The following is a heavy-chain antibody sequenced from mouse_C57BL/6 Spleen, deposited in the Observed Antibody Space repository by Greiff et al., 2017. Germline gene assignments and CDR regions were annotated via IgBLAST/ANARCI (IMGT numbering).Heavy chain of an antibody. D-gene: IGHD4-1*02. CDR1: GYTFTSYG. Sequence: VQLVESGAELARPGASVKLSCKASGYTFTSYGISWVKQRTGQGLEWIGEIYPRSGNTYYNEKFKGKATLTADKSSSPAYMELRSLTSEDSAVYFCARSTGDWFAYWGQGTLVTVSA. V-gene: IGHV1-81*01. J-gene: IGHJ3*01. CDR2: IYPRSGNT. CDR3: ARSTGDWFAY.